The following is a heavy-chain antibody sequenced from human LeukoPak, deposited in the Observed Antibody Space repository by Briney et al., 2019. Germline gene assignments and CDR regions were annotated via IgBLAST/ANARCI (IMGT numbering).Heavy chain of an antibody. Sequence: SVKVSCKASGGTFSSYAISWVRQAPGQGLEWMGGIIPIFGTANYAQKFQGRVTITADESTSTAYMELSSLRSEDTAVYYCAREGYCSGGSCYFWFGPWGQGTLVTVSS. D-gene: IGHD2-15*01. V-gene: IGHV1-69*13. CDR1: GGTFSSYA. CDR2: IIPIFGTA. CDR3: AREGYCSGGSCYFWFGP. J-gene: IGHJ5*02.